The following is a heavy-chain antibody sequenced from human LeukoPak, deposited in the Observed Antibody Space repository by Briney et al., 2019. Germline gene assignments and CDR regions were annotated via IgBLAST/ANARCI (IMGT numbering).Heavy chain of an antibody. Sequence: SETLSLTCTVSGGSISSSSYYWGWIRQPPGRGLEWIGSSYYSGSTYYNPSLKTRVTISVDTSKIQFSLQLSSVTAADTAVYYCALTPLYYYYMDVWGKGTTVTVSS. CDR1: GGSISSSSYY. CDR2: SYYSGST. J-gene: IGHJ6*03. D-gene: IGHD4/OR15-4a*01. CDR3: ALTPLYYYYMDV. V-gene: IGHV4-39*07.